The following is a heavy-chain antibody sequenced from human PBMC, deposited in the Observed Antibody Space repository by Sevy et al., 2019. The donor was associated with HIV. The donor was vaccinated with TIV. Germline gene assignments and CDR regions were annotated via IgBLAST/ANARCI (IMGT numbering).Heavy chain of an antibody. D-gene: IGHD1-1*01. CDR1: GYSFTGYF. Sequence: ASVKVSCKASGYSFTGYFIYWLQQAPGQGLEWMGWINPKSGDTNYALSFQGRVTMTGYPSISTAYMELSSLTPDDTAIYYCARVIRDSGTATRYFQHWGQGTLVTVSS. CDR3: ARVIRDSGTATRYFQH. CDR2: INPKSGDT. V-gene: IGHV1-2*02. J-gene: IGHJ1*01.